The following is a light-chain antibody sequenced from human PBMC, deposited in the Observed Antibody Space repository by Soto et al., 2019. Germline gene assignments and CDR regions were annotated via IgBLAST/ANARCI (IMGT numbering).Light chain of an antibody. J-gene: IGLJ1*01. CDR3: KSFTTSDTYV. CDR1: SSDVGAYNY. CDR2: DVS. V-gene: IGLV2-14*01. Sequence: QSVLTQPASVSGSPGQSIAISCTGTSSDVGAYNYVSWYQQYPGKAPKLVIFDVSYRPSGVSNRFSGSKSGNTASLIISGLQAEDEADYYCKSFTTSDTYVFGTGTKVTVL.